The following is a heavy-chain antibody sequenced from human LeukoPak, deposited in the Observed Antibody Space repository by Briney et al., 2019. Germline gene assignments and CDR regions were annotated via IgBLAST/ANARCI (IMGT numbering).Heavy chain of an antibody. Sequence: SDTLSLTCTVSGNSISTSKSYWGWIRQPPLKGLEWIGSIYFSGNTNYNPSLKSRVTISVDTSRNQFSLKLSSVTAADTAVYYCASRVDSSGYYYWFDPWGQGTLVTVSS. CDR1: GNSISTSKSY. CDR2: IYFSGNT. CDR3: ASRVDSSGYYYWFDP. J-gene: IGHJ5*02. V-gene: IGHV4-39*07. D-gene: IGHD3-22*01.